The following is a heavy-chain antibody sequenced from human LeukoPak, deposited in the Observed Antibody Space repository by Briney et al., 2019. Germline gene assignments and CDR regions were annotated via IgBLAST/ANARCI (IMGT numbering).Heavy chain of an antibody. D-gene: IGHD6-19*01. Sequence: SETLSLTCAVSGGSISSSNWWSWVRQPPGKGLEWIGEIYHSGSTNYNPSLKSRVTISVDKSKNQFSLKLSSVTAADTAVYYCATRPDSGLYFSHWFDPWCQGTLVTVSS. V-gene: IGHV4-4*02. CDR3: ATRPDSGLYFSHWFDP. J-gene: IGHJ5*02. CDR2: IYHSGST. CDR1: GGSISSSNW.